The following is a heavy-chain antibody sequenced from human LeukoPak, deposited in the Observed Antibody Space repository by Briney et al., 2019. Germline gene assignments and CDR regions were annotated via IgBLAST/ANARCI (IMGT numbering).Heavy chain of an antibody. Sequence: GASVKVSCKASGYTFTSYGISWVRQAPGQGLEWMGWISAYNGNTNYAQKLQGRVTMTTDTSTSTAYMELRSLRSDDTAVYYCARALQLELPYNWFDPWGQGTLVTVSS. J-gene: IGHJ5*02. CDR2: ISAYNGNT. D-gene: IGHD1-1*01. V-gene: IGHV1-18*01. CDR3: ARALQLELPYNWFDP. CDR1: GYTFTSYG.